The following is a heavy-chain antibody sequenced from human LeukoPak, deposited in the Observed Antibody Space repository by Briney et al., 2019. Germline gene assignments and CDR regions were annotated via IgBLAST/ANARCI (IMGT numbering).Heavy chain of an antibody. CDR2: IYYRGST. D-gene: IGHD3-22*01. CDR3: AREPNYYDSSGSHWFDP. Sequence: PSETLSLTCTVSGVSISIYYWSWLRQPPGKGLEWIGYIYYRGSTYYNASLKSRVTISVDTSKNQFSLKLSSVTAADTAVYYCAREPNYYDSSGSHWFDPWGQGTLVTVSS. CDR1: GVSISIYY. J-gene: IGHJ5*02. V-gene: IGHV4-30-4*01.